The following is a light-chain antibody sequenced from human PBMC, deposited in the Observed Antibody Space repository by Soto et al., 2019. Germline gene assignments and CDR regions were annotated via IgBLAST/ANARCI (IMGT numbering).Light chain of an antibody. CDR3: QQYYDWPT. Sequence: EIVMTQSPATLSLSPGERATLSCRASQRITTVAWYQQKPGQAPRLLIYGLSIRAPGVPARFSVSGSGTEFTLPISSLQSEDFAVYFCQQYYDWPTFGQGTKVDIK. J-gene: IGKJ1*01. CDR1: QRITT. V-gene: IGKV3-15*01. CDR2: GLS.